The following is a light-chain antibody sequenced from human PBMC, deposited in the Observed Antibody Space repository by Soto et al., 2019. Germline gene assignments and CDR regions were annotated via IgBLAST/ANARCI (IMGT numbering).Light chain of an antibody. CDR1: SSDVGAYNL. Sequence: QSVLTQPASVSGSPGHSITISCTGTSSDVGAYNLVSWYQHLPDKAPKLIISEVTNRPSGVSDRFSGSKSGNTASLTISGLQAEDEADYYCASLTTTNFVFGSGTKVTVL. V-gene: IGLV2-14*01. J-gene: IGLJ1*01. CDR3: ASLTTTNFV. CDR2: EVT.